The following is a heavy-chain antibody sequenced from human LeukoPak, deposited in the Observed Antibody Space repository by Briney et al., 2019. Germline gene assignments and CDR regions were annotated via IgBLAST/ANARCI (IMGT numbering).Heavy chain of an antibody. V-gene: IGHV1-46*01. CDR3: ARDETYSPVRFSQWRI. J-gene: IGHJ4*02. CDR1: GYTSTSYY. Sequence: GASVKVSCKASGYTSTSYYMHWVRQAPGQGLEWMGIINPSGGSTSYAQKFQGRVTITADKSTSTAYMELSSLRSEDTAVYYCARDETYSPVRFSQWRIWGQGTLVTVSS. D-gene: IGHD3-10*02. CDR2: INPSGGST.